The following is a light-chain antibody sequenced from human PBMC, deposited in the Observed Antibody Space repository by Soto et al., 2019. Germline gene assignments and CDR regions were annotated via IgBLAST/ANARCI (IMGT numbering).Light chain of an antibody. J-gene: IGKJ1*01. Sequence: EIVLTQSPGTLSLSPGERATLSCRASQSFATTYLTWYQQKPGQPPRLLIYGVSNRATSIRDRSSGSGSGTDLPLTISKREPEDSAIYYCQQYASLPPPTFGQGNRLDI. V-gene: IGKV3-20*01. CDR3: QQYASLPPPT. CDR2: GVS. CDR1: QSFATTY.